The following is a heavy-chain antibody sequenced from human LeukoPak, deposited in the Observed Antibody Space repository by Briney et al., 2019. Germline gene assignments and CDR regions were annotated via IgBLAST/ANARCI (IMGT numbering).Heavy chain of an antibody. CDR3: TKGRHGSGSYFNGSDE. V-gene: IGHV3-23*01. Sequence: GGSLRLSCAASGFTFRSYAMHWVRQAPGKGLEWVSGIATSGESTFYADSVKGRFTISRDNSKNTLFLQMNSLRAEDTAVYYCTKGRHGSGSYFNGSDEWGQGTLVTVSS. CDR2: IATSGEST. D-gene: IGHD3-10*01. CDR1: GFTFRSYA. J-gene: IGHJ4*02.